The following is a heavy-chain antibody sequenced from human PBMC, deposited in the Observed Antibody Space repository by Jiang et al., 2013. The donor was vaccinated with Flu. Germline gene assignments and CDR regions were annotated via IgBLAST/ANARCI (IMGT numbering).Heavy chain of an antibody. Sequence: GAEVKKPGSSVKVSCRASGGTFSSYAISWVRQAPGQGLEWMGGIIPIFGTANYAQKFQGRVTITADESTSTAYMELSSLRSEDTAVYYCARAKGSGSLLRDYYYYYGMDVWGQGTTVTVSS. V-gene: IGHV1-69*01. CDR3: ARAKGSGSLLRDYYYYYGMDV. CDR1: GGTFSSYA. D-gene: IGHD3-10*01. J-gene: IGHJ6*02. CDR2: IIPIFGTA.